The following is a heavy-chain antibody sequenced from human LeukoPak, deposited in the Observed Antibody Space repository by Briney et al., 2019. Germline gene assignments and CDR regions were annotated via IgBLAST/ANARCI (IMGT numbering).Heavy chain of an antibody. J-gene: IGHJ3*02. V-gene: IGHV3-72*01. D-gene: IGHD1-26*01. CDR1: GFTFSDHA. CDR2: CRGKTNSYST. CDR3: VRRRVGVAPASDM. Sequence: QPGGSLRLSCAAFGFTFSDHAMDWVRQAPGEGLERVARCRGKTNSYSTEYAASVNGRFTISRDDSKNSLYLQMNSLKTEDTAVYYCVRRRVGVAPASDMWGQGTTVTVSS.